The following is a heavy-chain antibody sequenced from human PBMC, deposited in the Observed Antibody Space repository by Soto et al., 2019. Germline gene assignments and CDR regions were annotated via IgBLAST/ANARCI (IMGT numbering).Heavy chain of an antibody. CDR3: ARGGGSSWYNWFDP. D-gene: IGHD6-13*01. V-gene: IGHV3-23*01. J-gene: IGHJ5*02. CDR2: ISSSGATT. CDR1: GFTFSSYV. Sequence: GGSLRLSCAASGFTFSSYVMSWVRQAPGTGLEWVSSISSSGATTYYADSVKGRFTISRDNSKNTLYLQMNSLRAEDTAVYYCARGGGSSWYNWFDPWGQGTLVTVSS.